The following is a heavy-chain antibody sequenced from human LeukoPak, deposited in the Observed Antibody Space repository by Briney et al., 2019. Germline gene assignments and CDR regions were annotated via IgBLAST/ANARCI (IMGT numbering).Heavy chain of an antibody. Sequence: PGGSLRLSCAASGFTFSSYSMNWVRQAPGKGLEWVSSISSSSSYIYYADSLKGRFTISRDNAKNSLYLQMNSLRAEDTAVYYCARDVTMIVVVSHAFDIWGQGTMVTVSS. D-gene: IGHD3-22*01. V-gene: IGHV3-21*01. CDR2: ISSSSSYI. CDR1: GFTFSSYS. J-gene: IGHJ3*02. CDR3: ARDVTMIVVVSHAFDI.